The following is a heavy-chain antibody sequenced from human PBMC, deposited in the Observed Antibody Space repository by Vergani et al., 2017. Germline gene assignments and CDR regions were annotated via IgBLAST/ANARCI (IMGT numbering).Heavy chain of an antibody. Sequence: EVQLVESGGGLVKPGGSLRLSCAASGFTFSSYSMNWVRQAPGKGLEWVSSISSSSSYIYYADSVKGRFTISRDNAKNSLYLQMNSLRAEDTAVYYCARGLTGYSSSWYWFDPWDQGTLVTVSS. CDR2: ISSSSSYI. CDR3: ARGLTGYSSSWYWFDP. V-gene: IGHV3-21*01. J-gene: IGHJ5*02. D-gene: IGHD6-13*01. CDR1: GFTFSSYS.